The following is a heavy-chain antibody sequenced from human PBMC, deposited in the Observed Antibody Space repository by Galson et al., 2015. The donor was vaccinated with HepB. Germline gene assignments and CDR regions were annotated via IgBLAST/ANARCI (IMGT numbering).Heavy chain of an antibody. CDR2: VYYSGSA. CDR1: GGPMSGAGHY. Sequence: LSLTCTVSGGPMSGAGHYWSWIRQHPGKGLEWIGYVYYSGSAYYNPSLKSRVTISVDTSKNQFSLKLTSVTAADTAVYYCARFIGDGLYYLDYWGQGTLVTVSS. V-gene: IGHV4-31*03. CDR3: ARFIGDGLYYLDY. D-gene: IGHD3-10*01. J-gene: IGHJ4*02.